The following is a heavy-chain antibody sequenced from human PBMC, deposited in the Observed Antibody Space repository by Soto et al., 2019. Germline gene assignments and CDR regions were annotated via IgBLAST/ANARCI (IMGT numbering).Heavy chain of an antibody. J-gene: IGHJ6*02. CDR3: ATKVRVTNYLYDGMDV. V-gene: IGHV3-30*03. CDR1: GFSFNTSG. CDR2: VAFDGSQE. Sequence: QVQLVEAGGGVVQPGRALRLSCAACGFSFNTSGMHWVRQAPGKGLEWVAVVAFDGSQEFYGDSVRGRFTISRDNSKNTLFLQMKSLAPEDTAVYYCATKVRVTNYLYDGMDVWGQGTTVTVSS. D-gene: IGHD3-22*01.